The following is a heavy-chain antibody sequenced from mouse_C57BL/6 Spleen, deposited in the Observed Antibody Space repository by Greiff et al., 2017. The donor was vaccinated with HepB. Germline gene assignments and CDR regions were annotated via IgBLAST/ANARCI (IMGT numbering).Heavy chain of an antibody. J-gene: IGHJ2*01. CDR1: GYTFTDYY. CDR3: ARSELGPDYFDY. CDR2: IYPGSGNT. Sequence: VKVVESGAELVRPGASVKLSCKASGYTFTDYYINWVKQRPGQGLEWIARIYPGSGNTYYNEKFKGKATLTAEKSSSTAYMQLSSLTSEDSAVYFCARSELGPDYFDYWGQGTTLTVSS. D-gene: IGHD4-1*01. V-gene: IGHV1-76*01.